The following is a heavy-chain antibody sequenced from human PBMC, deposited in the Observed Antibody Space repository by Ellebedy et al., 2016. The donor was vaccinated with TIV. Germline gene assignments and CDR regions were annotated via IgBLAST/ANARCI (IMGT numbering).Heavy chain of an antibody. CDR3: ARDIYDNNNYRNNWFDP. CDR1: GGSLTSYY. J-gene: IGHJ5*02. D-gene: IGHD3-16*01. CDR2: IHHTGDT. Sequence: MPSETLSLTCAVYGGSLTSYYWSWIRQSPGKGLEWIGQIHHTGDTNYKPSLKRRLTISLDTSKNQFSLNLTSVTAADTAIYYCARDIYDNNNYRNNWFDPWGQGTLVTVSS. V-gene: IGHV4-34*01.